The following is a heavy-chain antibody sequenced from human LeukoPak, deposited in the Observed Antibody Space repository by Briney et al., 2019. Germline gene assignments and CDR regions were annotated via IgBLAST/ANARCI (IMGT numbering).Heavy chain of an antibody. CDR2: ISYDGSNK. CDR1: GFTFSSYA. J-gene: IGHJ4*02. D-gene: IGHD2-2*01. Sequence: GRSLRLSCAASGFTFSSYAMHWVRQAPGKGLERVAGISYDGSNKYYADSVKGRFTIPRDNSTNTLYLQMNSLRAEDTAVYYCATTPGYCSSTSCSMGVYFDYWGQGTLVTVSS. CDR3: ATTPGYCSSTSCSMGVYFDY. V-gene: IGHV3-30-3*01.